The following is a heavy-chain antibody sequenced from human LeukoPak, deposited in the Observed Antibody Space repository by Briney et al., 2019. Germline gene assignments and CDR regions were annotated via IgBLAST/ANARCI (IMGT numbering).Heavy chain of an antibody. CDR2: INWNGGTI. CDR3: ARDLGYKDYVSAFDI. D-gene: IGHD5-24*01. CDR1: GFSCNDYG. J-gene: IGHJ3*02. Sequence: GASLRLXCAPSGFSCNDYGMNWARQDPGGGLECVSCINWNGGTISYAVSVMGRFTISRDSAKNSLYLQMNSLRAEDTALYYCARDLGYKDYVSAFDIWRQGTMVTVSS. V-gene: IGHV3-20*04.